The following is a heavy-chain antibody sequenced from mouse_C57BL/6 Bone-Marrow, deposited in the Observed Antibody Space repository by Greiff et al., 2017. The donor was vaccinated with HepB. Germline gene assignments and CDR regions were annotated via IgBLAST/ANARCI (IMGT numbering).Heavy chain of an antibody. CDR2: IDPEDGET. J-gene: IGHJ2*01. Sequence: EVQLQQSGAELVKPGASVKLSCTASGFNIKDYYMHWVKQRTEQGLEWIGRIDPEDGETKYAPKFQSKATITADTSSNTAYLQLSSLPSEDTAVYHCARDDYDGGFDYWGQGTTLTVSS. D-gene: IGHD2-4*01. CDR1: GFNIKDYY. V-gene: IGHV14-2*01. CDR3: ARDDYDGGFDY.